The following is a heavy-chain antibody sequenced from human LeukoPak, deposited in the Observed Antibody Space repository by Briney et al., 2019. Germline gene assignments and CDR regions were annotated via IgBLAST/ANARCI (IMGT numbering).Heavy chain of an antibody. V-gene: IGHV3-21*01. CDR2: ISSSASYI. CDR3: ARDYYDSRRKFDY. CDR1: GFTLSSYS. D-gene: IGHD3-22*01. Sequence: GGSLRLSCAASGFTLSSYSMNWVRQAPGKGLEWVSSISSSASYIFYADSVKGRFTISRDNAKSSLYLQMNSLRAEDTAVYYCARDYYDSRRKFDYWGQGTLVTVS. J-gene: IGHJ4*02.